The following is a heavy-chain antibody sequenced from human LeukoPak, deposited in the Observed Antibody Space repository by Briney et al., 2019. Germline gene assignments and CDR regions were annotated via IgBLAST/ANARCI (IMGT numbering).Heavy chain of an antibody. CDR2: INPNSGGT. V-gene: IGHV1-2*02. D-gene: IGHD3-22*01. Sequence: ASVKVSCKASGYTFSDYYRHWVRQAPGQGLEWLGWINPNSGGTNYAQKFQGRVTMTRDTSISTAYMELSRLRSDDTAVYYCAREYYDSSAYNQEAIDYWGQGTLVTVSS. J-gene: IGHJ4*02. CDR1: GYTFSDYY. CDR3: AREYYDSSAYNQEAIDY.